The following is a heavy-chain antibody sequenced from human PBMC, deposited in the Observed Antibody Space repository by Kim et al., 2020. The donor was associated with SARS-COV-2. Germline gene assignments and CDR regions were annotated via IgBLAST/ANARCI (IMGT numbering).Heavy chain of an antibody. J-gene: IGHJ4*02. D-gene: IGHD3-10*02. CDR2: IVGGGVTT. CDR1: GITLSTYP. V-gene: IGHV3-23*01. CDR3: AKVFGRDSPGRDY. Sequence: GGSLRLSCAASGITLSTYPMSWVRQAPGKGLEWVSGIVGGGVTTYYADSVKGRFTISRDNAKNTLYLQMNSLRAEDTAVYYCAKVFGRDSPGRDYWGQGNLVSVSS.